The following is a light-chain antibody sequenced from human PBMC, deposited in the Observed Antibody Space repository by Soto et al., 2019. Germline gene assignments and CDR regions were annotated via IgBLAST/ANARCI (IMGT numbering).Light chain of an antibody. CDR1: QSVSNN. V-gene: IGKV3-15*01. CDR2: YAS. Sequence: EIMMTQSPATLSVSPGERATLSCRASQSVSNNFAWYQQKPGQAPRLLIYYASTRATGIPARFSGSGSGTEFTLTISSLQSEDFALYYCQQYNNWPPTTFGQGTRLEIK. J-gene: IGKJ5*01. CDR3: QQYNNWPPTT.